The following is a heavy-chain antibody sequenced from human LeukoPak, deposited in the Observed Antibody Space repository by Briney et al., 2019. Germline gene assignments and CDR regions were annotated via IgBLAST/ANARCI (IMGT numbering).Heavy chain of an antibody. CDR3: AKTLIFYSGSY. D-gene: IGHD1-26*01. CDR2: ISGSGGST. Sequence: GGSLRLSCAASGFTFSSYAMSWVRQAPGKGLEWVSAISGSGGSTYHADSVKGWFTISRDNSKNTLYLQMNSLRAEDTAVYYCAKTLIFYSGSYWGQGTLVTVSS. J-gene: IGHJ4*02. CDR1: GFTFSSYA. V-gene: IGHV3-23*01.